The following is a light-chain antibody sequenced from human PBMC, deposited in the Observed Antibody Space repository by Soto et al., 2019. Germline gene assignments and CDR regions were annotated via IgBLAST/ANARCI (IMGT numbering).Light chain of an antibody. CDR3: QQADSFPLT. V-gene: IGKV1D-12*01. CDR1: QDISTL. J-gene: IGKJ4*01. CDR2: GAS. Sequence: DIQMTQSPSSVSASIGDTVTITCRACQDISTLLAWYQQKPGKAPKLLIYGASTLESGVPSRFSGRGSGTDFTLTISSLQPEDFATYFCQQADSFPLTFGGGTKVEIK.